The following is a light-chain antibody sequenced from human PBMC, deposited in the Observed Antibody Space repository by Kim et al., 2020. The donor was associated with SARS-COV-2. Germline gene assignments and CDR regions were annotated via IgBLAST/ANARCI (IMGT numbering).Light chain of an antibody. Sequence: QSITLSCTETTSDIGTYDYVSWYQQHPGKAPKLIIYDVTNRPSGVSNRFSGSKSGNTASLTISGLQAEDEADYYCTSYSTSDTFAVFGGGTQLTVL. CDR1: TSDIGTYDY. V-gene: IGLV2-14*03. CDR2: DVT. CDR3: TSYSTSDTFAV. J-gene: IGLJ3*02.